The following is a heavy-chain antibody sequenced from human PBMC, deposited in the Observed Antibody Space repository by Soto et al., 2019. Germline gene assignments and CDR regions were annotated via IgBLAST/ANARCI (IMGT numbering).Heavy chain of an antibody. Sequence: QVQLVQSGAEVKKPGSSVKVSCKASGGTFSSYTISWVRQAPGQGLEWMGRIIPILGIANYAQKFQGRVTITADKSTSTAYMELSSLRSEDTAVYYCARAPLGGSRGAVDYWGQGTLVTVSS. V-gene: IGHV1-69*02. J-gene: IGHJ4*02. CDR1: GGTFSSYT. CDR3: ARAPLGGSRGAVDY. CDR2: IIPILGIA. D-gene: IGHD1-26*01.